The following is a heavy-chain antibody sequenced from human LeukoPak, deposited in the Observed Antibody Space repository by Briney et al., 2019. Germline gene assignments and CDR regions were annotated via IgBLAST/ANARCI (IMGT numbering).Heavy chain of an antibody. CDR1: GFTFSSHW. CDR3: ARHGGYCSGGGCYGDAFNI. Sequence: GGSLRLSCAASGFTFSSHWMHWVRQAPGKGLVWVSRISRDGRTTNYADSVKGRFTISRDNAKKSLYLQMNSLRAEDTAVYYCARHGGYCSGGGCYGDAFNIWGQGTMVTVSS. V-gene: IGHV3-74*01. D-gene: IGHD2-15*01. CDR2: ISRDGRTT. J-gene: IGHJ3*02.